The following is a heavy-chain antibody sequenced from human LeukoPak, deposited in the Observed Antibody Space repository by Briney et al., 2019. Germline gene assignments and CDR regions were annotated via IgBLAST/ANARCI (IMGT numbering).Heavy chain of an antibody. V-gene: IGHV3-7*05. Sequence: GGSLRLSCAASGFTFSIYWMGWVRQAPGKGLEWVANTKQDESEKYYVDSVKGRFTISRDNAKNSLYLQMNSLRDEDTAVYYCVVDTAMVPLRHDMDVWGQGTTVTVSS. CDR3: VVDTAMVPLRHDMDV. J-gene: IGHJ6*02. CDR1: GFTFSIYW. CDR2: TKQDESEK. D-gene: IGHD5-18*01.